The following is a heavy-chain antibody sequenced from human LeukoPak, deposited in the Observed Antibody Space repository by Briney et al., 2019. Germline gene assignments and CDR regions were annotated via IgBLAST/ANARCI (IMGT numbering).Heavy chain of an antibody. D-gene: IGHD3-3*01. CDR3: ARDLRDYDFWTGSEYFQH. V-gene: IGHV1-18*01. Sequence: ASVKVSCKAFGYTFTSYGISWVRQAPGQGLEWMGWISAYNGNTNYAQKLQGRVTMTTDTSTSTAYMELRSLRSDDTAVYYCARDLRDYDFWTGSEYFQHWGQGTLVTVSS. CDR2: ISAYNGNT. CDR1: GYTFTSYG. J-gene: IGHJ1*01.